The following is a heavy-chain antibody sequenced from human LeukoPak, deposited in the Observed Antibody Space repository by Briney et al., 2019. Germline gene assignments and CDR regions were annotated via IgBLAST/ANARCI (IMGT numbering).Heavy chain of an antibody. CDR2: ICTTGSSI. D-gene: IGHD6-19*01. CDR3: ARVQRGIAVALDY. CDR1: GFTFSSYE. V-gene: IGHV3-48*03. Sequence: GGSLRLSCAASGFTFSSYEMIWVPQAPGKGLEWVSYICTTGSSIYYADSVKGRFTISRDNVKNLLYLQRSGLRAEDTAVYYCARVQRGIAVALDYWGQGTLATVSS. J-gene: IGHJ4*02.